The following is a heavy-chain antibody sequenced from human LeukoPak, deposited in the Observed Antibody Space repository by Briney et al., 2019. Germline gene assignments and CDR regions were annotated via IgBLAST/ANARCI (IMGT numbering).Heavy chain of an antibody. CDR3: AKEQWLIPVAFDY. V-gene: IGHV3-48*01. CDR2: ISSSSTI. J-gene: IGHJ4*02. D-gene: IGHD6-19*01. Sequence: PGGSLRLSCAASGFTFSSYSMNWVRQAPGKGLEWVSYISSSSTIYYADSVNGRFTISRDNAKNSLYLQMNSLRAEDTAVYYCAKEQWLIPVAFDYWGQGTLVTVSS. CDR1: GFTFSSYS.